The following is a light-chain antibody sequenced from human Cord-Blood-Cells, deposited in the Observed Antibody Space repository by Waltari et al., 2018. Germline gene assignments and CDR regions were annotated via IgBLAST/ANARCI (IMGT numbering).Light chain of an antibody. CDR1: SRDVAGYNY. CDR2: DVS. Sequence: QSALTQPASVSGSPGQSIPIACTGTSRDVAGYNYVSWYQQHPGKAPKLMIYDVSKRPSGVSNRFSGSKSGNTASLTISGLQAEDEADYYCSSYTSSSTWVFGGGTKLTVL. V-gene: IGLV2-14*01. CDR3: SSYTSSSTWV. J-gene: IGLJ3*02.